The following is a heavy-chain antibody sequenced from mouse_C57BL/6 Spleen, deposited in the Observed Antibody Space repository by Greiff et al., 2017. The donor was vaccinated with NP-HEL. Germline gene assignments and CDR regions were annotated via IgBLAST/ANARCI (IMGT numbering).Heavy chain of an antibody. Sequence: QVQLKQSGPGLVQPSQSLSITCTVSGFSLTSYGVHWVRQSPGKGLEWLGVIWSGGSTDYNAAFISRLSISKDNSKSQVFFKMNSLQADDTAIYYWAVWGWLLPSDYWYFDVWGTGTTVTVSS. V-gene: IGHV2-2*01. CDR1: GFSLTSYG. CDR2: IWSGGST. CDR3: AVWGWLLPSDYWYFDV. D-gene: IGHD2-3*01. J-gene: IGHJ1*03.